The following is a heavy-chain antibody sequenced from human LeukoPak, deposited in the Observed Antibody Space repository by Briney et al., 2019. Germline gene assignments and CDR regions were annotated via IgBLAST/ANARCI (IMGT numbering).Heavy chain of an antibody. CDR3: ARDVNWGHFNY. J-gene: IGHJ4*02. V-gene: IGHV3-7*01. CDR2: IREDGS. Sequence: GGSLRLSCAASGFTFSTYWMSWVRQAPGKGLEWVASIREDGSDYVASMKGRFAISRDNAKNSLYLEMNSLRAEDAAVYYCARDVNWGHFNYWGQGTLVTVSS. D-gene: IGHD7-27*01. CDR1: GFTFSTYW.